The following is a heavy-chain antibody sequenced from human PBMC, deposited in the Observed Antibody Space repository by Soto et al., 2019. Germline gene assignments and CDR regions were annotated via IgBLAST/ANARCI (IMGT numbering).Heavy chain of an antibody. V-gene: IGHV3-74*01. CDR2: INSDVSTT. CDR1: GLTFSNSW. D-gene: IGHD3-10*01. J-gene: IGHJ6*03. CDR3: HYYMDA. Sequence: EVQLVESGGGLVQPGGSLRLSCVASGLTFSNSWMHWVRQVPGKGLVWVSCINSDVSTTNYADSVKGRFTISRDNARNTLDRPMNSLRDEDTAVYYWHYYMDAWGKGTMVTVSS.